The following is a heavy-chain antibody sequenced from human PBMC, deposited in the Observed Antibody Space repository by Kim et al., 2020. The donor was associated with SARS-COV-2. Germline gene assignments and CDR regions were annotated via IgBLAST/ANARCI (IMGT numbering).Heavy chain of an antibody. CDR2: IYSGGST. CDR3: ARDYYYGSGTYYYYGMDV. CDR1: GFTVSSNY. D-gene: IGHD3-10*01. J-gene: IGHJ6*02. V-gene: IGHV3-53*01. Sequence: GGSLRLSCAASGFTVSSNYMSWVRQAPGKGLEWVSVIYSGGSTYYADSVKGRFTISRDNSKNTLYLQMNSLRAEDTAVYYCARDYYYGSGTYYYYGMDVWGQGTTVTVSS.